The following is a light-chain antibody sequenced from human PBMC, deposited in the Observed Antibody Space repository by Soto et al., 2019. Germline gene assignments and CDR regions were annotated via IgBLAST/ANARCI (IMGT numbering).Light chain of an antibody. Sequence: DIQMTQSPSSLSASVGDRVTITCRASQSFSSYLNWYQQKPGKAPKLLIYAASSLQSGVPSRFSGSGSGTDFTLTISSLQPEDFATYYCQQSYSTPYTFCQGTKLEIK. J-gene: IGKJ2*01. CDR3: QQSYSTPYT. V-gene: IGKV1-39*01. CDR2: AAS. CDR1: QSFSSY.